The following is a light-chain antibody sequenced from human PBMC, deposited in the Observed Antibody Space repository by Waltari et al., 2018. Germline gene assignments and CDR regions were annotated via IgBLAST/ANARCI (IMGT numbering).Light chain of an antibody. CDR2: DES. CDR1: KLGSRS. CDR3: QVWNSVGDHLSGV. J-gene: IGLJ3*02. V-gene: IGLV3-21*04. Sequence: SDVLTHPPPVSAAPGETARITCGGNKLGSRSVTWYQQRPGQAPVLVIYDESNRPSGIPERFSGSKSGNTATLIISRVEAGDEADYYCQVWNSVGDHLSGVFGGGTKLTV.